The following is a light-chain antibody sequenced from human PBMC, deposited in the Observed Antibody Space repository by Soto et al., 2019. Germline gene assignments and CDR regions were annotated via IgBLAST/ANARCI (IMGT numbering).Light chain of an antibody. V-gene: IGKV1-39*01. CDR2: AAS. CDR3: QQSYSFPIP. Sequence: DIQMTQSPSSLSASVGDRVTITCRASQSISSYLNWYQQKPGKAPKLLIYAASSLQSGVPSRFSGSGSGTDFALAISSLQPEDFATYYCQQSYSFPIPFGQGRRLEIK. J-gene: IGKJ5*01. CDR1: QSISSY.